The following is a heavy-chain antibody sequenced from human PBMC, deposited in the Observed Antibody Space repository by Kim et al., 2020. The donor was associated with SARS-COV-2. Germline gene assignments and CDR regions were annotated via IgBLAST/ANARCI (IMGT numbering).Heavy chain of an antibody. V-gene: IGHV1-3*01. J-gene: IGHJ4*02. CDR2: INAGNGNT. D-gene: IGHD3-10*01. CDR3: ARDVGYYYGSGSPLFDY. Sequence: ASVKVSCKASGYTFTSYAMHWVRQAPGQRLEWMGWINAGNGNTKYSQKFQGRVTITRDTSASTAYMELSSLRSEDTAVYYCARDVGYYYGSGSPLFDYWGQGTLVTVSS. CDR1: GYTFTSYA.